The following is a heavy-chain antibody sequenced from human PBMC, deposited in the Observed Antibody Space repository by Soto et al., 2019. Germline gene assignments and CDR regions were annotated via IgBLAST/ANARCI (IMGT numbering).Heavy chain of an antibody. CDR3: ARDRWAWDHYDGGGTFDY. Sequence: GESLKISCAASGFTFSDYYMSWIRQAPGKGLEWVSYISSSGSTIYYADSVKGRFTISRDNAKNSLYLQMNSLRAEDTAVYYCARDRWAWDHYDGGGTFDYWGQGTLVTVSS. CDR1: GFTFSDYY. D-gene: IGHD3-22*01. V-gene: IGHV3-11*01. CDR2: ISSSGSTI. J-gene: IGHJ4*02.